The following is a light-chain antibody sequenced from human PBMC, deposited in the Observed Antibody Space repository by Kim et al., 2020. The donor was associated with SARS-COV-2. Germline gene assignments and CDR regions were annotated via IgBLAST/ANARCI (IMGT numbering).Light chain of an antibody. Sequence: EIVLTQSPGALSLSPGERATLSCRASQSVSNSYLAWYQQRPGQTPRLLIYLTSTRATGIPGRFSGSGSGRDFTLTISRLAPEDFAVYYCQQYGSSSATFGGGTKVDIK. J-gene: IGKJ4*01. V-gene: IGKV3-20*01. CDR3: QQYGSSSAT. CDR1: QSVSNSY. CDR2: LTS.